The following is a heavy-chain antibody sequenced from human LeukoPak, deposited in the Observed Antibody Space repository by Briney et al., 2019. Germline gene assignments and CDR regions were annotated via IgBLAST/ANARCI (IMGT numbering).Heavy chain of an antibody. CDR2: ISWNSGSI. CDR1: GFTFDDYA. Sequence: GGSLRLSCAASGFTFDDYAMHWVRQAPGKGLEWVSGISWNSGSIGYADSVKGRFTISRDNAKNSLYLQMNSLRAEDTALYYCAKAGSSGAFDIWGQGTMVTLSS. J-gene: IGHJ3*02. D-gene: IGHD1-1*01. CDR3: AKAGSSGAFDI. V-gene: IGHV3-9*01.